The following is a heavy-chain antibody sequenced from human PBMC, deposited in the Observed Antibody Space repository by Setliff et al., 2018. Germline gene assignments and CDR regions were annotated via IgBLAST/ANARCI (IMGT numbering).Heavy chain of an antibody. D-gene: IGHD2-15*01. V-gene: IGHV4-34*01. Sequence: SETLSLTCAASGGSFSDYYWTWLRQAPGKGLEWIGNIYDSGSSNYNASLKSRLIITRDTSKNQISLKLTSVTAADTAVYYCGRGFSRIEGWGNWFDPWGQGILVTVSS. J-gene: IGHJ5*02. CDR2: IYDSGSS. CDR1: GGSFSDYY. CDR3: GRGFSRIEGWGNWFDP.